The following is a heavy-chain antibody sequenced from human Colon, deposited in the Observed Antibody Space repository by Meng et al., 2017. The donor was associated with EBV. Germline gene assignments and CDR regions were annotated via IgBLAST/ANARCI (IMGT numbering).Heavy chain of an antibody. CDR2: IIHGGSP. J-gene: IGHJ4*02. D-gene: IGHD2-8*02. CDR1: GGSLSGAY. V-gene: IGHV4-34*12. Sequence: QGQLQESGPGMVKPSETLSLTCAVKGGSLSGAYWNWIRQPPGKGLEWIGEIIHGGSPSYNPSLKSRVTISIDTSKNQLSLMLSSVTAADTAVYYCARRPTGIDYWGQGTLVTVSS. CDR3: ARRPTGIDY.